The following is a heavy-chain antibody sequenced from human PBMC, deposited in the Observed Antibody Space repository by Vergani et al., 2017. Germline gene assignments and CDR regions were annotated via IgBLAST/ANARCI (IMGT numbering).Heavy chain of an antibody. V-gene: IGHV4-59*10. CDR1: GGSFSSLY. Sequence: QVQLQQWGAGLLKPSETLSLTFAVYGGSFSSLYWSWIRQPAGKGLEWIGRIYTSGSTNYNPSLKSRVTMSVDTSKNQCSLKLSSVTAADTAVYYCARGVLRYYFDCWGQGTLVTVSS. CDR2: IYTSGST. D-gene: IGHD3-3*01. J-gene: IGHJ4*02. CDR3: ARGVLRYYFDC.